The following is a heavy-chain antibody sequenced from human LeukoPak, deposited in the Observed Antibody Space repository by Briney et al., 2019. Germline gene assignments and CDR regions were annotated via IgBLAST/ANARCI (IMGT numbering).Heavy chain of an antibody. CDR3: AKDRDYGDYLFDY. CDR1: GFTFSSYG. V-gene: IGHV3-30*02. J-gene: IGHJ4*02. Sequence: PGGSLRLSCAASGFTFSSYGMHWVRQVPGKGREWVAFIRYDGSNKYYADSVKGRFTISRDNSKNTLYLQMNSLRAEDTAVYYCAKDRDYGDYLFDYWGQGTLVTVSS. D-gene: IGHD4-17*01. CDR2: IRYDGSNK.